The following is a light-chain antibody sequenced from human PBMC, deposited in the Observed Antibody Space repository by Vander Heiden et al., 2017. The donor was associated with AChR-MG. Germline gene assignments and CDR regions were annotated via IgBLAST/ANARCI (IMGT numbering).Light chain of an antibody. J-gene: IGLJ3*02. CDR2: EDN. Sequence: NFMLTQPPSVSESPGKTVTISCTGSSGSIASNDVQWYQQRPGRAPTTVIYEDNQRPSGVPDRFSGSIDSSSNSASLTISGLKTEDEADYYCQSYDSSNFWVFGGGTKLTVL. CDR3: QSYDSSNFWV. CDR1: SGSIASND. V-gene: IGLV6-57*02.